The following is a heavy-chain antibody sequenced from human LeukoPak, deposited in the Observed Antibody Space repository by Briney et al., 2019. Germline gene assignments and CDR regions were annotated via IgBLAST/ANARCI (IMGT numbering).Heavy chain of an antibody. CDR2: ISGGST. CDR3: ASENSLYSSSSGGDY. V-gene: IGHV3-38-3*01. D-gene: IGHD6-13*01. J-gene: IGHJ4*02. CDR1: GFIVSSNE. Sequence: GGSLRLSCAASGFIVSSNEMSWVRQAPGKGLEWVSSISGGSTHYADSVKGRFTISRDNAKNSLYLQMNSLRAEDTAVYYCASENSLYSSSSGGDYWGQGTLVTVSS.